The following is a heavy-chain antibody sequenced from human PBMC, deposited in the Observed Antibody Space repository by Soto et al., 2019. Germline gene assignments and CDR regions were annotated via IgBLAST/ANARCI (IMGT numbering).Heavy chain of an antibody. CDR3: ARMSGTYYVPDY. CDR1: NASITSSGYY. Sequence: QGLLQESGPRLVEASQTLSLTCTVSNASITSSGYYGSWVRQPPGKRLEWIGYIYHSGSTFYSPSLLSRLTMSVDTSKNQFSLTLRSVTAADTAVYHCARMSGTYYVPDYWGQGTLVTVSS. CDR2: IYHSGST. J-gene: IGHJ4*02. D-gene: IGHD3-22*01. V-gene: IGHV4-31*03.